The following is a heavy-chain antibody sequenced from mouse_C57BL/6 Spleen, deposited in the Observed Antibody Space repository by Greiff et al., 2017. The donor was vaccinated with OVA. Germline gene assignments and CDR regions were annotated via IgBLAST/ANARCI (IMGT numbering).Heavy chain of an antibody. V-gene: IGHV5-17*01. D-gene: IGHD2-1*01. CDR3: ARDYGKPFDY. CDR1: GFTFSDYG. Sequence: DVMLVESGGGLVKPGGSLKLSCAASGFTFSDYGMHWVRQAPEKGLEWVAYISSGSSTIYYADTVKGRFTISRDNAKNTLFLQMTSLRSEDTAMYYCARDYGKPFDYWGQGTTLTVSS. J-gene: IGHJ2*01. CDR2: ISSGSSTI.